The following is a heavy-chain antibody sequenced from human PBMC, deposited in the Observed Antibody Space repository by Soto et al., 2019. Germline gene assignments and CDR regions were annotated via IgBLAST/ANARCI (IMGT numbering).Heavy chain of an antibody. CDR1: GGTFSTYA. J-gene: IGHJ4*02. CDR3: ASGIQLWLRRINNGYSG. D-gene: IGHD5-18*01. CDR2: IIPMFGTA. Sequence: QVQLVQSGAEVKKPESSVKVSCKAPGGTFSTYAISWVRQAPGQGLEWMGGIIPMFGTANYAQRFQDRVTITADESTNTGDMELSCLRSEDTAVYFCASGIQLWLRRINNGYSGWGQGTLVSVSS. V-gene: IGHV1-69*12.